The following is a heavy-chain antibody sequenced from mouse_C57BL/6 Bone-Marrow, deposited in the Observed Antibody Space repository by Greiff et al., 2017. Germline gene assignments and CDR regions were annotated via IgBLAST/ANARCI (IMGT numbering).Heavy chain of an antibody. D-gene: IGHD2-4*01. CDR2: IDPSDSYT. V-gene: IGHV1-59*01. J-gene: IGHJ3*01. Sequence: QVQLQQPGAELVRPGTSVKLSCKASGYTFTSYWMHWVKQRPGQGLEWIGVIDPSDSYTNYNQKFKGKATLTVATSSSTAYMQLSSLTSEDSAVYYCARTYYDYEGFAYWGQGTLVTVSA. CDR3: ARTYYDYEGFAY. CDR1: GYTFTSYW.